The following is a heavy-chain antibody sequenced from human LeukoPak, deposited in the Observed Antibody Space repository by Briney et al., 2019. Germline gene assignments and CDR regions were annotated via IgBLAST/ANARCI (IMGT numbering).Heavy chain of an antibody. CDR1: GGSFSGYY. CDR3: ARDMGLYSYGPGDY. V-gene: IGHV4-34*01. J-gene: IGHJ4*02. CDR2: INHSGST. Sequence: SETLSLTCAVYGGSFSGYYWSWIRQPPGKGLEWIGEINHSGSTNYNPSLKSRVTISVDTSKNQFSLKLSSVTAADTAVYYCARDMGLYSYGPGDYWGQGTLVTVSS. D-gene: IGHD5-18*01.